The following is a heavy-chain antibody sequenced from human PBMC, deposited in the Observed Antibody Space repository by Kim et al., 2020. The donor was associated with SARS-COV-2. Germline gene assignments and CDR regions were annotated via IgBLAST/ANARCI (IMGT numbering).Heavy chain of an antibody. CDR1: GFTFSDYG. Sequence: GGSLRLSCAAAGFTFSDYGFAWVRQAPGKGLQWVSGFSDSGDRTYYADSVKGRFTMSRDDSKNTLFLQMNNLRVDDTAIYYCAKVSGNVRKFGAPLGRRYPRSPYASWGQGTQVIVSS. CDR2: FSDSGDRT. J-gene: IGHJ5*02. D-gene: IGHD3-10*01. V-gene: IGHV3-23*01. CDR3: AKVSGNVRKFGAPLGRRYPRSPYAS.